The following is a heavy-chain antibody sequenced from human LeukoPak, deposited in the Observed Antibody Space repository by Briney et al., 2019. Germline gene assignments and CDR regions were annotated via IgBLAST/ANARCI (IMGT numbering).Heavy chain of an antibody. V-gene: IGHV4-39*01. D-gene: IGHD3-10*02. CDR1: GGSISSSSYY. CDR2: IYYSGRT. J-gene: IGHJ3*02. CDR3: ARQGYVGSPWAFDI. Sequence: PSETLSLTCTVSGGSISSSSYYWGWIRQPPGKGLEWIGSIYYSGRTYYNPSLKSRVTISVDTSKNQSSLKLTSVTAADTAVYYCARQGYVGSPWAFDIWGQGTMVTVSS.